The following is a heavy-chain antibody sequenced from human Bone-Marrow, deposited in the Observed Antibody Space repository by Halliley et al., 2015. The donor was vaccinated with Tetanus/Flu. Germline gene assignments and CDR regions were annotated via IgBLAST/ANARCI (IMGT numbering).Heavy chain of an antibody. D-gene: IGHD3-22*01. CDR2: IYHSGSP. V-gene: IGHV4-59*01. Sequence: YIYHSGSPIYNPSLKGRVPISVDTSKNQFSLRLSSVTAADTAVYYCARDRDHYDNSNYLVEGFDIWGLGKMVTVSS. CDR3: ARDRDHYDNSNYLVEGFDI. J-gene: IGHJ3*02.